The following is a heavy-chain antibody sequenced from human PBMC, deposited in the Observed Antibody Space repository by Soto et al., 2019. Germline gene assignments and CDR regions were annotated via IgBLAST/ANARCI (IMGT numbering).Heavy chain of an antibody. Sequence: SEPLSLTCTVSGGSISSSSYYWGWIRQPPGKGLEWIGTIYYSGTTYYNPSLKSRVTMSVDRSKNQFSLKLTSVTAADTAVYYCADGVAAAGTAYYFDYWSQGTRVTVSS. D-gene: IGHD6-13*01. V-gene: IGHV4-39*01. J-gene: IGHJ4*02. CDR2: IYYSGTT. CDR1: GGSISSSSYY. CDR3: ADGVAAAGTAYYFDY.